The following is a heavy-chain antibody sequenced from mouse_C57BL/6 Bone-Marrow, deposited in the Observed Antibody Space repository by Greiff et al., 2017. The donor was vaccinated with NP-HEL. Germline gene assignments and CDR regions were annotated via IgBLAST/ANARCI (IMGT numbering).Heavy chain of an antibody. Sequence: VQLQQSGAELVRPGTSVKVSCKASGYAFTNYLIEWVKQRPGQGLEWIGWIDPENGDTEYASKFQGKATITADTSSNTAYLQLSSLTSEDTAVYYCTTWDGYLAWFAYWGQGTLVTVSA. CDR3: TTWDGYLAWFAY. CDR2: IDPENGDT. J-gene: IGHJ3*01. V-gene: IGHV1-54*02. CDR1: GYAFTNYL. D-gene: IGHD2-3*01.